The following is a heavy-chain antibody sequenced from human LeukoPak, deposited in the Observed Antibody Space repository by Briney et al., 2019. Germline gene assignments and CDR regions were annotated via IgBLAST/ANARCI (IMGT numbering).Heavy chain of an antibody. D-gene: IGHD6-19*01. CDR1: GGTFSSYA. J-gene: IGHJ2*01. V-gene: IGHV1-69*13. Sequence: GASVKVSCKASGGTFSSYAISWVRQAPGQGLEWMGGIIPIFGTANYAQKFQGRVTITADESTSTAYMELSSLRSEDTAVYYCARVGWSHSSGWYWQWYFDLWGRGTLVTVSS. CDR2: IIPIFGTA. CDR3: ARVGWSHSSGWYWQWYFDL.